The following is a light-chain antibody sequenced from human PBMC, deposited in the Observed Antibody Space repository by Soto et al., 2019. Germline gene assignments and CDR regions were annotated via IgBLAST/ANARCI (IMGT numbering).Light chain of an antibody. CDR2: NAS. CDR1: QSVSSNY. V-gene: IGKV3-11*01. Sequence: EVGLTLSPGTLSLYPGERATLSCRAIQSVSSNYLAWYQQKPGQPPRRLIYNASNRTTGIPARFSGSGSGTDFTLTISSLEPEDFAVYYCQQRGDWPPITFGQGTRLEI. CDR3: QQRGDWPPIT. J-gene: IGKJ5*01.